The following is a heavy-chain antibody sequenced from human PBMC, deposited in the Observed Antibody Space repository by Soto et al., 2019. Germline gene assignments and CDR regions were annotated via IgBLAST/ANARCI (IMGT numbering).Heavy chain of an antibody. Sequence: SETLSLTCTVSGGSISSYYWSWIRRPPGKGLEWIGYIYNSGNTNYNPSLKSRVTISVDTSKNQFSLKLSSVTAADTAVYYCARDRSGWYNGWFDPWGQGTLVTVSS. CDR2: IYNSGNT. CDR3: ARDRSGWYNGWFDP. D-gene: IGHD6-19*01. V-gene: IGHV4-59*01. J-gene: IGHJ5*02. CDR1: GGSISSYY.